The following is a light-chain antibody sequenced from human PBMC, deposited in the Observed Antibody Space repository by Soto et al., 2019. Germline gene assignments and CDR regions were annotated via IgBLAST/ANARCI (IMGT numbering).Light chain of an antibody. CDR1: QSVSTSS. Sequence: EIVLTQSPGTLSLSQGERAPLPGRASQSVSTSSLAWYQQKPGQAPRLLTYGASSRATGIPDRFSGSGSGTDFTLTISRLEPEDFAVYYCQQYGSSPWTFGQGTKVEIK. V-gene: IGKV3-20*01. CDR3: QQYGSSPWT. CDR2: GAS. J-gene: IGKJ1*01.